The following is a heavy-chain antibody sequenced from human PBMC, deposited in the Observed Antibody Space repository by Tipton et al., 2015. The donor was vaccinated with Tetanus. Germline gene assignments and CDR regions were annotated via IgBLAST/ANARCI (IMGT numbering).Heavy chain of an antibody. Sequence: SMRLSCAASGFIFSSYGIHWVRQAPGKGLEGVAVSWYDGTDKYYADSVKGRSTISRDNSKNTLYLQMNSLRAEDTAVYYCAREADCSGGSCFSGDFDNWGQGTLVTVSS. J-gene: IGHJ4*02. CDR2: SWYDGTDK. CDR1: GFIFSSYG. CDR3: AREADCSGGSCFSGDFDN. V-gene: IGHV3-33*01. D-gene: IGHD2-15*01.